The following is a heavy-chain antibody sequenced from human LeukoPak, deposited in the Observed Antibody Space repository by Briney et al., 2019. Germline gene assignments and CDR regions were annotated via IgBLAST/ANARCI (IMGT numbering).Heavy chain of an antibody. J-gene: IGHJ3*02. CDR3: ARVHQYCSGGSCYLDAFDI. D-gene: IGHD2-15*01. V-gene: IGHV3-21*01. CDR1: GFTFSSYS. Sequence: GGSLRLSCAASGFTFSSYSMNWVRQAPGKGLEWVSSISSSGTYVYYADSVKGRFTISRDNAKNSLSLQMNSLRADDAAVYYCARVHQYCSGGSCYLDAFDIWGQGTMVTVSS. CDR2: ISSSGTYV.